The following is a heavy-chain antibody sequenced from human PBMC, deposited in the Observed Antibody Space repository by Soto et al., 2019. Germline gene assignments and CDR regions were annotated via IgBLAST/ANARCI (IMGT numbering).Heavy chain of an antibody. CDR1: GGSFISCA. D-gene: IGHD3-22*01. J-gene: IGHJ4*02. V-gene: IGHV1-69*13. Sequence: GXSVKVSCKASGGSFISCAIIWVRQAPGQGLEWMGGIIPIFGTANYAQKFQGRVTITADESTSTAYMELSSLRSEDTAVYYCAREYYDSSGYYPGYWGQGTLVTVSS. CDR2: IIPIFGTA. CDR3: AREYYDSSGYYPGY.